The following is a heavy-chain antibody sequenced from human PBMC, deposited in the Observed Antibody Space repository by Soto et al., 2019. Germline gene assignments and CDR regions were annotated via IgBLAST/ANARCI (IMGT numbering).Heavy chain of an antibody. CDR2: IYYSGST. CDR3: ARQPRILTGYSGHFDT. J-gene: IGHJ4*02. Sequence: SETLSLTCTVSGCSLSSSSYYWGWIRQPPGKGLEWIGSIYYSGSTYYNPSLKSRVTISVDTSKNRFSLKLSSVTAADTAVYYCARQPRILTGYSGHFDTWGPGTLVTVSS. CDR1: GCSLSSSSYY. D-gene: IGHD3-9*01. V-gene: IGHV4-39*01.